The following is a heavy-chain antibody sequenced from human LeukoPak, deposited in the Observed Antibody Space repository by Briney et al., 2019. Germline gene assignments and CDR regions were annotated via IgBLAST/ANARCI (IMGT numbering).Heavy chain of an antibody. V-gene: IGHV3-74*01. D-gene: IGHD4-23*01. CDR1: GFTFSSYW. CDR2: IDRDGSRI. Sequence: GGSLRLSCAVSGFTFSSYWMHWVRQAPGKGLVWVSRIDRDGSRINYADSVKGRFTISRDNGKNTLFPQMNSLRAEDAAVYYCVRGNDYGGPHYWGQGTLVTVSS. CDR3: VRGNDYGGPHY. J-gene: IGHJ4*02.